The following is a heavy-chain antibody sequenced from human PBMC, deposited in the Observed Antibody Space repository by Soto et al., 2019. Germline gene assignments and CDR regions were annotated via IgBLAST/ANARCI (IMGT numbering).Heavy chain of an antibody. CDR3: ARRGPTTRFYLDG. Sequence: QLQLQESGPGLVKPSETLSLTCTVSRGSISSSPSYWGWVRQPPGKGLEWIGSIYDGGTTYYNPSLKSRVSISRETSKDQFSLILNSVSAADTAVYYCARRGPTTRFYLDGWGQGALVTVSS. CDR1: RGSISSSPSY. J-gene: IGHJ4*02. CDR2: IYDGGTT. D-gene: IGHD1-1*01. V-gene: IGHV4-39*01.